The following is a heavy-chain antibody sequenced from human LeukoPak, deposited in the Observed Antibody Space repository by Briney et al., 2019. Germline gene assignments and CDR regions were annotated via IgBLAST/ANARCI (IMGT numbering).Heavy chain of an antibody. J-gene: IGHJ6*03. CDR3: ARSRYYDILTGYSPLYYYYYMDV. V-gene: IGHV3-48*03. Sequence: GGSLRLSCAASGFTFSSYEMNWVRQAPGKGLEWVSYISSSGSTIYYADSVKGRFTISRDNAKNSLYLQMNSLRAEDTAVYYCARSRYYDILTGYSPLYYYYYMDVWGKGTTVTISS. CDR1: GFTFSSYE. D-gene: IGHD3-9*01. CDR2: ISSSGSTI.